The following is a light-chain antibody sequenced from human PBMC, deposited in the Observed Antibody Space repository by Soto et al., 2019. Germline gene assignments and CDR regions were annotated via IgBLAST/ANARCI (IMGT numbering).Light chain of an antibody. CDR2: GAS. CDR3: QQYGDSPPNT. J-gene: IGKJ2*01. Sequence: EIVLTQSPGTLSLSPGERATLSCRASQSVSSTNLAWYQQKPGQAPRLVIYGASSRATGIPDRFSGSGSGTEFILTISRLETEDFAVYYCQQYGDSPPNTFGQGTKLEIK. CDR1: QSVSSTN. V-gene: IGKV3-20*01.